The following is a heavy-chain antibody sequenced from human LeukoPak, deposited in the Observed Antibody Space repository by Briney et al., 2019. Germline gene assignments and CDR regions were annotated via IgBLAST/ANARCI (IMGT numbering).Heavy chain of an antibody. CDR1: GFTFDDYA. V-gene: IGHV3-9*01. CDR3: AKDIYYDSSGPFDY. J-gene: IGHJ4*02. Sequence: GGSLRLSCAASGFTFDDYAIHWVRQAPGKGLEWVSGISWNSGSIGYADSVKGRFTISRDNAKNSLYLQMNSLRAEDTALYYCAKDIYYDSSGPFDYWGQGTLVTVSS. CDR2: ISWNSGSI. D-gene: IGHD3-22*01.